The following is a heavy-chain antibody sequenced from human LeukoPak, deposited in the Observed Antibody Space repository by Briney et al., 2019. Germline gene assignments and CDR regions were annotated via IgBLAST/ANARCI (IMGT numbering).Heavy chain of an antibody. V-gene: IGHV3-23*01. CDR2: ISGSGGST. D-gene: IGHD3-10*01. Sequence: GGSLRLSCAASGFTFSSYAMSWVRQAPGKGLEWVSAISGSGGSTYYADSVKGRFTISRDNSKNTLYLQMNSLRAEDTAVYYCAKSRQLLWLGEPFDYWGQGTLVTVSS. CDR3: AKSRQLLWLGEPFDY. CDR1: GFTFSSYA. J-gene: IGHJ4*02.